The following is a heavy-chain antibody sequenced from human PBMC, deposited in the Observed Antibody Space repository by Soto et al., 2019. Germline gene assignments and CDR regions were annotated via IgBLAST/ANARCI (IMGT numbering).Heavy chain of an antibody. J-gene: IGHJ6*02. CDR2: INSDGSST. V-gene: IGHV3-74*01. Sequence: GSLRLSCAASGFTFSSYWMHWVRQAPGKGLVWVSRINSDGSSTSYADSVKGRFTISRDNAKNTLYLQMNSLRAEDTAVYYCARDHELLWFGELSKNYYGMDVWGQGTTVTVSS. CDR1: GFTFSSYW. D-gene: IGHD3-10*01. CDR3: ARDHELLWFGELSKNYYGMDV.